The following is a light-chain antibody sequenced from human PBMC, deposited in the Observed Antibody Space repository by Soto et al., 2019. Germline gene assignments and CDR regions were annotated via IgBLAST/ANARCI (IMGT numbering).Light chain of an antibody. CDR2: EVS. CDR3: SSYTSRSTLV. Sequence: QSALTQPASVSGSPGQSITISCTGTSSDVGGYNYVSWYQHHPGEAPKLMIYEVSSRPSGLSNRFSGSKSGNTASLTISGLQAEDEADYYCSSYTSRSTLVFGTGTKLTVL. CDR1: SSDVGGYNY. J-gene: IGLJ1*01. V-gene: IGLV2-14*01.